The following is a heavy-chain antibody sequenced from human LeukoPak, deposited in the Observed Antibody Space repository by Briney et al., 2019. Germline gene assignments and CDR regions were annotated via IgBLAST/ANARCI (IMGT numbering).Heavy chain of an antibody. CDR3: ANYDGAPRY. V-gene: IGHV4-59*08. Sequence: SETLSLTCTVSGGSISPYYWNWIRQPPGKGLEWIGYIYYTGSTSYNPSLKSRVTMSLDTSKNQFSLKLSSVTAADTAVYYCANYDGAPRYWGQGTLVTVSS. CDR1: GGSISPYY. J-gene: IGHJ4*02. CDR2: IYYTGST. D-gene: IGHD3-22*01.